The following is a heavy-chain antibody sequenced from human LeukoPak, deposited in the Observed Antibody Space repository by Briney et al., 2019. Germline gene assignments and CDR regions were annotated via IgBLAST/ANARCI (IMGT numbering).Heavy chain of an antibody. CDR3: AREWELHLFDY. J-gene: IGHJ4*02. D-gene: IGHD1-26*01. V-gene: IGHV1-8*01. CDR1: GYTFTSYD. Sequence: GASVKVSCKASGYTFTSYDINWVRQATGQGLEWMGWMNPNSGNTGYAQKFQGRVAMTRNTSTSTAYMELSSLRSEDTAVYYCAREWELHLFDYWGQGTLVTVSS. CDR2: MNPNSGNT.